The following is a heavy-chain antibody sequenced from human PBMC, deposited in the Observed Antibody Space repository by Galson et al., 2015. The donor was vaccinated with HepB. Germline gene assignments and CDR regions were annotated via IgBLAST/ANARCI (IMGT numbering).Heavy chain of an antibody. CDR2: ISYDGSNK. V-gene: IGHV3-30-3*01. CDR1: GFTFSSYA. Sequence: SLRLSCAASGFTFSSYAMHWVRQAPGKGLEWVAVISYDGSNKYYADSVKGRFTISRDNSKNTLYLQMNSLRAEDTAVYYCARDPPYGGNSYFDYWGQGTLVTVSS. D-gene: IGHD4-23*01. CDR3: ARDPPYGGNSYFDY. J-gene: IGHJ4*02.